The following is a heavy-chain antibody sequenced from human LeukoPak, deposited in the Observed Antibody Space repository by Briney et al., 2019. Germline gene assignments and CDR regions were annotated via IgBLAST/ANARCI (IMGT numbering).Heavy chain of an antibody. CDR2: ISSSSSYT. V-gene: IGHV3-11*06. D-gene: IGHD1-26*01. CDR1: GFTFSDYY. CDR3: ARGGPSRSLLYY. Sequence: GGSLRLSCAASGFTFSDYYMSWIRQAPGKGLEWVSYISSSSSYTNYADSVKGRFTISRDNAKNSLYLQMNSLRAEDTAVYYCARGGPSRSLLYYWGRGTLVTVSS. J-gene: IGHJ4*02.